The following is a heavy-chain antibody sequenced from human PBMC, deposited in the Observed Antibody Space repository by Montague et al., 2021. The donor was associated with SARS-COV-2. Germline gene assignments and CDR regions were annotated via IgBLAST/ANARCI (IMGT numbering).Heavy chain of an antibody. CDR1: GDSVSSKSVA. D-gene: IGHD4-17*01. J-gene: IGHJ6*02. V-gene: IGHV6-1*01. CDR2: TYYRSKWDS. CDR3: ARQGKMTTVTTYYYCAMDV. Sequence: CAISGDSVSSKSVAWNWIRQSPSRGLEWLGRTYYRSKWDSDYAEXXKRRLVITPDTSKNQVSLKLSSVTAADTAVYYCARQGKMTTVTTYYYCAMDVWGQGTTVTVSS.